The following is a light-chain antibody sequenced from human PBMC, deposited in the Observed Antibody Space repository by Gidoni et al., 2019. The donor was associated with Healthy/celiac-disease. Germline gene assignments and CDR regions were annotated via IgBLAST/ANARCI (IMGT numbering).Light chain of an antibody. J-gene: IGKJ2*01. V-gene: IGKV1-33*01. Sequence: DIQMTQSPSSLSASVGDRVTITCQASQDISNYLNWYQQKPGKAPKLLIYDASNFETGVPSRFSGSGSGTDFTFTISSLQPEDIATYYCQQYDNLYTFGQXTKLEIK. CDR1: QDISNY. CDR3: QQYDNLYT. CDR2: DAS.